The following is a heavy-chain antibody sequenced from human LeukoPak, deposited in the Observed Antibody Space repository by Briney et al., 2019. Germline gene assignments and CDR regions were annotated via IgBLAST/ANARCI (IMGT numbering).Heavy chain of an antibody. CDR3: ARERNTVAGKARWFDP. J-gene: IGHJ5*02. Sequence: SETLSLTCTVSGGSISSYYWSWIRQPAGKGLEWIGRIYTSGSTNYNPSLKSRVTMSVDTSKNQFSLKLSSVTAADTAVYYCARERNTVAGKARWFDPWGQGTLVTVSS. CDR1: GGSISSYY. D-gene: IGHD6-19*01. CDR2: IYTSGST. V-gene: IGHV4-4*07.